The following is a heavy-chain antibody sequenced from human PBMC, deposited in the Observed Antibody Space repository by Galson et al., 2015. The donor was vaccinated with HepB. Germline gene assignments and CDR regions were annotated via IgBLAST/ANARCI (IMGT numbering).Heavy chain of an antibody. CDR3: AKDTLSGKPEQWLAPSGGMDV. V-gene: IGHV3-30*18. Sequence: SLRLSCAASGFTFSSYGMHWVRQAPGKGLEWVAVISYDGSNKYYADSVKGRFTISRDNSKNTLYLQMNSLRAEDTAVYYCAKDTLSGKPEQWLAPSGGMDVWGQGTTVTVSS. CDR2: ISYDGSNK. CDR1: GFTFSSYG. J-gene: IGHJ6*02. D-gene: IGHD6-19*01.